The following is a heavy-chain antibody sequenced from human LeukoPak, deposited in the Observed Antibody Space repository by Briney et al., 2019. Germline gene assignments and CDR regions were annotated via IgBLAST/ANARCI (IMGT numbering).Heavy chain of an antibody. Sequence: ASVKVSCKASGYTFTSYGISWVRQAPGQGLEWMGWISAYNGNTNYAQKLQGRVTMTTDTSTSTAYMELRSLRSDDTAVYYCARDSSGFQWLEYFDYWGQGTLVTVSS. V-gene: IGHV1-18*01. CDR1: GYTFTSYG. CDR3: ARDSSGFQWLEYFDY. CDR2: ISAYNGNT. D-gene: IGHD6-19*01. J-gene: IGHJ4*02.